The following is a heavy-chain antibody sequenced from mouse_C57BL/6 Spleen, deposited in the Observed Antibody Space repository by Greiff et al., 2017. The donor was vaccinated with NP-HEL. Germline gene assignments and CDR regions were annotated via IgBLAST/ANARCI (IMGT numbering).Heavy chain of an antibody. J-gene: IGHJ3*01. CDR3: ARGVYYDYDRRFAY. CDR2: IYPSDSEP. Sequence: QVQLQQPGAELVRPGSSVKLSCKASGYTFTSYWMDWVQQRPGQGLEWIGNIYPSDSEPPYNQKFKDKATLTVDKSSRTAYMQLSSLTSEDSAVYYCARGVYYDYDRRFAYWGQGTLVTVSA. CDR1: GYTFTSYW. V-gene: IGHV1-61*01. D-gene: IGHD2-4*01.